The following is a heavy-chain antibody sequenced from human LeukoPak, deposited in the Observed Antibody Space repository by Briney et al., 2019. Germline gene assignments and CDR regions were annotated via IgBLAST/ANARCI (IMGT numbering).Heavy chain of an antibody. V-gene: IGHV4-59*01. Sequence: SETLSLTCTVSGGSISSYYWSWIRQPSGKGLEWIGYIYYSGSTNYNPSLKSRVTISVDTSKNQFSLKLSSVTAADTAVYYCARLRDGYNIFDYWGQGTLVTVSS. D-gene: IGHD5-24*01. CDR3: ARLRDGYNIFDY. CDR2: IYYSGST. J-gene: IGHJ4*02. CDR1: GGSISSYY.